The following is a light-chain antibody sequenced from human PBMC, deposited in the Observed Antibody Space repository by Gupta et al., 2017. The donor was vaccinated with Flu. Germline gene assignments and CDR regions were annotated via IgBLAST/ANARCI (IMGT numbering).Light chain of an antibody. Sequence: DIVMTQSPLSLPVTPGEPASISCRSSQSLLHRNGYNYLHWYVQKPGQSPQILIYMGSRRDPGVPDRFSGSGVGTDVTLEISRGEAEDVGVYYCRQSLQNPPYTFGPGTKLEIK. CDR1: QSLLHRNGYNY. J-gene: IGKJ2*01. CDR3: RQSLQNPPYT. CDR2: MGS. V-gene: IGKV2-28*01.